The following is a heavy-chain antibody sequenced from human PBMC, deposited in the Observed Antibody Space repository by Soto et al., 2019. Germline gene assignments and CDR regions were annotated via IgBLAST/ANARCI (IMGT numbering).Heavy chain of an antibody. Sequence: QVQLVQSGAEVKKPGASVKVSCRASGYTFTNYFMHWVRQAPGQGLEWMGVITPSGSTTHYAQKFQGRVTMTRDTSTSTVYIEMSSLRPEDTAVYYCARGTTMVRGLRDGMDVWGQGTTVTVSS. CDR1: GYTFTNYF. CDR3: ARGTTMVRGLRDGMDV. D-gene: IGHD3-10*01. V-gene: IGHV1-46*01. J-gene: IGHJ6*02. CDR2: ITPSGSTT.